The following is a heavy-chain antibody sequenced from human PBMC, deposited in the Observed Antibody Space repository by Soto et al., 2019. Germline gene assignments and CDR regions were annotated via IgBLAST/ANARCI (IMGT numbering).Heavy chain of an antibody. V-gene: IGHV4-4*02. Sequence: PSETLSLTCAVSGGSISSSNWWSWVRQPPGKGLEWIGEIYHSGSTNYNPSLKSRVTISVDKSKNQFSLKLSSVTAADTAVYYCASSGDIVLVPAAISMPGTYYGMDVWGQGTTVTVSS. CDR2: IYHSGST. CDR1: GGSISSSNW. J-gene: IGHJ6*02. CDR3: ASSGDIVLVPAAISMPGTYYGMDV. D-gene: IGHD2-2*02.